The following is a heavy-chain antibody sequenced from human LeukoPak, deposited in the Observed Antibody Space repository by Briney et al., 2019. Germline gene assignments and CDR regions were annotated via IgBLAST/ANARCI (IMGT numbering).Heavy chain of an antibody. CDR2: VSAYNGNT. V-gene: IGHV1-18*01. CDR3: ANYHDSSGYYDF. CDR1: GYTFRRYG. Sequence: ASVKVSCKASGYTFRRYGISWVRQAPGQGLEWMGWVSAYNGNTNYAQKPQGRVTMTRDTSTNTAYMELRSLRSDDTAIYYCANYHDSSGYYDFWGQGTLVTVS. D-gene: IGHD3-22*01. J-gene: IGHJ4*02.